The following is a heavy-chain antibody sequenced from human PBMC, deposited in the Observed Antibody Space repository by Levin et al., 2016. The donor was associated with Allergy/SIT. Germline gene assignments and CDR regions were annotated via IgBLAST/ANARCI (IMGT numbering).Heavy chain of an antibody. J-gene: IGHJ6*03. CDR2: ISTGGSTI. V-gene: IGHV3-11*01. CDR3: ARVRPNGYYRYYNYMDV. Sequence: GESLKISCAASGFTFSDYYMSWIRQAPGKGLEWVSYISTGGSTIYYADSVKGRFSISRDNAKNSLYLQMNSLRAEDTAVYYCARVRPNGYYRYYNYMDVWGKGTTVTVSS. D-gene: IGHD3-22*01. CDR1: GFTFSDYY.